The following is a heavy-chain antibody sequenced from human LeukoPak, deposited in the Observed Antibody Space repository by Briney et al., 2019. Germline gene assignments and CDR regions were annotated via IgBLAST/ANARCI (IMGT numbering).Heavy chain of an antibody. CDR1: GFTFSGSA. Sequence: QPGGSLRLSCAASGFTFSGSAMSWVRQAPGKGLEWVSAISGSGGSTYYADSVKGRFTISRDNSKNTLYLQMNSLRAGGAAIYYCAKKSPYGDRDYWGQGTLVTVSS. V-gene: IGHV3-23*01. D-gene: IGHD4-17*01. CDR3: AKKSPYGDRDY. CDR2: ISGSGGST. J-gene: IGHJ4*02.